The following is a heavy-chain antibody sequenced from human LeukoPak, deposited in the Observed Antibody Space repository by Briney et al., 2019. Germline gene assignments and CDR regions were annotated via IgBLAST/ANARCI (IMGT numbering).Heavy chain of an antibody. D-gene: IGHD4-23*01. CDR1: GYTFTSYD. CDR3: ARGGGNDSPYYYYGMDV. V-gene: IGHV1-8*01. CDR2: MNPNSGNT. Sequence: ASVKVSCTASGYTFTSYDINWVRQATGQGLEWMGWMNPNSGNTGYAQKFQGRVTMTRNTSISTAYMELSSLRSEDTAVYYCARGGGNDSPYYYYGMDVWGQGTTVTVSS. J-gene: IGHJ6*02.